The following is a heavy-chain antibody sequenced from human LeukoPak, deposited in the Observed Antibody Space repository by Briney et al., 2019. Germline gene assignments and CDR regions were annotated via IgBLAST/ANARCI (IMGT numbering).Heavy chain of an antibody. D-gene: IGHD6-19*01. CDR3: THCSSGCIH. J-gene: IGHJ4*02. CDR2: IKSKTDGGTT. CDR1: GFTCSNAW. Sequence: GGSLRLCCAASGFTCSNAWMRKVRQAPGKGLEWVGRIKSKTDGGTTDYAAPVKGRFTISRDDSKNTLYLQMNSLKTENTAVYYCTHCSSGCIHWGQGTLVTVSS. V-gene: IGHV3-15*01.